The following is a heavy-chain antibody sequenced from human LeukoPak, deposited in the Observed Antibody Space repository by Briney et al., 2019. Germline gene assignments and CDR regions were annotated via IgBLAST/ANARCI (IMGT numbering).Heavy chain of an antibody. CDR2: INPSGGST. CDR1: GYTFTSYY. V-gene: IGHV1-46*01. J-gene: IGHJ4*02. CDR3: ARAGDSFHVDY. Sequence: GASVKVSCKTSGYTFTSYYMHWVRQAPGQGPEWMGIINPSGGSTSYAQKFQGRVTMTRDTSTSTVYMELSSLRSEDTAVYYCARAGDSFHVDYWGQGTLVTVSS. D-gene: IGHD3-16*01.